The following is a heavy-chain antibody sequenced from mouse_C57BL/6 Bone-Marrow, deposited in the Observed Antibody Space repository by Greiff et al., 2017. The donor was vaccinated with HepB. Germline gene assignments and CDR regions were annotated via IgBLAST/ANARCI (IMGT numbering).Heavy chain of an antibody. CDR2: ISSGGSYT. Sequence: EVQLVESGGELVKPGGSLKLSCAASGFTFSSYGMSWVRQTPDKRLEWVATISSGGSYTYYPDSVKGRFTIPRDNAKNTLYLQMSSLKSEDTAMYYCASPIYYYGSSYLYWYFDVWGTGTTVTVSS. J-gene: IGHJ1*03. D-gene: IGHD1-1*01. CDR1: GFTFSSYG. CDR3: ASPIYYYGSSYLYWYFDV. V-gene: IGHV5-6*01.